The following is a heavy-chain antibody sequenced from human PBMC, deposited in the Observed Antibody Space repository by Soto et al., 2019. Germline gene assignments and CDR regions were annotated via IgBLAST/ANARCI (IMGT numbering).Heavy chain of an antibody. CDR2: ISSSSSYI. J-gene: IGHJ1*01. Sequence: GGSLRLSCAASGFTFSSYSMNWVRQAPGKGLEWVSSISSSSSYIYYADSVKGRFTISRDNAKNSLYLQMNSLRAEDTAVYYCARPGYSSGWQTYFQHWGQGTLVTVSS. CDR3: ARPGYSSGWQTYFQH. CDR1: GFTFSSYS. D-gene: IGHD6-19*01. V-gene: IGHV3-21*01.